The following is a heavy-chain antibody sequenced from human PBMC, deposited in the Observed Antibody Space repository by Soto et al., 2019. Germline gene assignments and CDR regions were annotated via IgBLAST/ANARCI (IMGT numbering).Heavy chain of an antibody. CDR3: ARDLSGTGLDI. Sequence: QVQLHESGPGLVKPSETLSLTCNVSGDSIGRFYWSWIRQSADKGLEWIGRVYSTGGTAYNPALKGRVTISLDRSNNHVSLEMNSVTAADTAVHFCARDLSGTGLDIWGRGTRVTVSS. CDR1: GDSIGRFY. J-gene: IGHJ6*02. CDR2: VYSTGGT. V-gene: IGHV4-4*07. D-gene: IGHD1-26*01.